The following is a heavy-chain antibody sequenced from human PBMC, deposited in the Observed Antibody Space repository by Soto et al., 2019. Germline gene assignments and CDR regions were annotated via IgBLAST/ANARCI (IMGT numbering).Heavy chain of an antibody. CDR1: GGTFSSYA. Sequence: GASVKVSCKASGGTFSSYAISWVRQAPGQGLEWMGGIIPIFGTANYAQKFQGRVTITADESTSTAYKELSSLRSEDTAVYYCARSPYCSGGSCFMDVWGQGTTVTVSS. J-gene: IGHJ6*02. V-gene: IGHV1-69*13. D-gene: IGHD2-15*01. CDR2: IIPIFGTA. CDR3: ARSPYCSGGSCFMDV.